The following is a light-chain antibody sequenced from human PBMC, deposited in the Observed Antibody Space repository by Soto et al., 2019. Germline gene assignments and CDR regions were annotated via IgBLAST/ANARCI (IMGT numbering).Light chain of an antibody. J-gene: IGKJ1*01. Sequence: EIVLTQSPATLSSSPGETATLSCRASETVATNLAWYQQKPGQAPRLLISGASTRAAGISDRFRGSGSGTEFTLTISSLRSEDSAIYYCQQYFEWPPMTFGQGTKVDIK. CDR2: GAS. V-gene: IGKV3-15*01. CDR1: ETVATN. CDR3: QQYFEWPPMT.